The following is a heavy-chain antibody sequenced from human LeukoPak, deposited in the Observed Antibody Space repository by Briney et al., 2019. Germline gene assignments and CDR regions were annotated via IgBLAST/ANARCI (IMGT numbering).Heavy chain of an antibody. J-gene: IGHJ4*02. V-gene: IGHV3-15*07. CDR1: GFTFSNAW. D-gene: IGHD3-22*01. Sequence: GRSLRLSCAASGFTFSNAWMNWVRQAPGKWLEWVGRIKSKTDGGTPDYAAPVTGRFTISRDDSKNTLYLQMNSLKPEATAVYYCTTEKYYYDSSGYYAPPYYFDYWGQGTLVTVSS. CDR2: IKSKTDGGTP. CDR3: TTEKYYYDSSGYYAPPYYFDY.